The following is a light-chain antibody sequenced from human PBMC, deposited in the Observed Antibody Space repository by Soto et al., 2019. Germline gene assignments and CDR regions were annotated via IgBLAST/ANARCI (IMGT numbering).Light chain of an antibody. CDR2: NSY. CDR1: SSNIGSKT. Sequence: QSVLTQPPSASGTPGQRVTISCSGSSSNIGSKTVNWYQQLPGTVPKLLIYNSYQRPSGVPDRFSASKSGTSASLAISGLQSEDEADYYCSSWDASLNGYGFGTGTKVTV. J-gene: IGLJ1*01. CDR3: SSWDASLNGYG. V-gene: IGLV1-44*01.